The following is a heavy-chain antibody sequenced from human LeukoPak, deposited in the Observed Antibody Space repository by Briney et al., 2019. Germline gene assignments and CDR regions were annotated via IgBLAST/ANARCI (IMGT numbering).Heavy chain of an antibody. CDR3: AKRSGAPNNFDY. D-gene: IGHD1-1*01. V-gene: IGHV3-43*02. Sequence: GSLRLSCAASGFTFDEHDMYWVRQVPGKGLEWVCLISKDGGNKHYADSVKGRFSISRDNNRNSLSLQMNSLRSEDTALYFCAKRSGAPNNFDYWGQGALVTVSS. CDR1: GFTFDEHD. CDR2: ISKDGGNK. J-gene: IGHJ4*02.